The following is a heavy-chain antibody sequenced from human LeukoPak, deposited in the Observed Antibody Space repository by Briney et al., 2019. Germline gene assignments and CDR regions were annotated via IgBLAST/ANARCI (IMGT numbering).Heavy chain of an antibody. J-gene: IGHJ4*02. D-gene: IGHD6-6*01. CDR2: IKQGGSEK. CDR3: ARDQTSRPAPPPYYFDS. Sequence: GGSLRLSCAASGFTFSSYWMSWVRQAPEKGLEWVANIKQGGSEKNYVDSVKGRFTISRDDARNSLYLQMNSLRAEDTAVYYCARDQTSRPAPPPYYFDSWGQGTLVTVSS. CDR1: GFTFSSYW. V-gene: IGHV3-7*01.